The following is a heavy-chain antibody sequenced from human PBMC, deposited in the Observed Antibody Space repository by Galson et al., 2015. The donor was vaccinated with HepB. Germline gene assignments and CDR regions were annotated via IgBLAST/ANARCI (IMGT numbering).Heavy chain of an antibody. Sequence: SLRLSCAASGFTFTTYSMNWVRQAPGKGLEWVSFISPTSKYISYVDSVKGRFTISRDDAGNSLYLQMNSLRAEDTAVYYCARLLGYCSGGACSSHYYYYYGMDVWGQGTTVTVSS. CDR2: ISPTSKYI. CDR3: ARLLGYCSGGACSSHYYYYYGMDV. D-gene: IGHD2-15*01. CDR1: GFTFTTYS. V-gene: IGHV3-21*01. J-gene: IGHJ6*02.